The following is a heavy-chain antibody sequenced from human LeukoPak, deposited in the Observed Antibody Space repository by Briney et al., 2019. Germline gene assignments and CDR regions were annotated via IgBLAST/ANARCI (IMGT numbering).Heavy chain of an antibody. J-gene: IGHJ6*02. D-gene: IGHD1-14*01. CDR1: GFTFSSYG. CDR2: IWYDGSNK. Sequence: GGSLRLSCAASGFTFSSYGMHWVRQAPGKGLEWVAVIWYDGSNKYYADSVKGRFTISGDNSKNTLYLQMNSLRAEDTAVYYCARDIALTTGCMDVWGQGTTVTVSS. CDR3: ARDIALTTGCMDV. V-gene: IGHV3-33*01.